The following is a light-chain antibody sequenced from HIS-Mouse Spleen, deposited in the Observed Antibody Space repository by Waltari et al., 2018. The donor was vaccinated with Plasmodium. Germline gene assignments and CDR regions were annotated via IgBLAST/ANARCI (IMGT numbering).Light chain of an antibody. V-gene: IGKV1-5*03. J-gene: IGKJ1*01. CDR1: QSISSR. CDR3: QQYNSYSWT. CDR2: KAS. Sequence: DIQMTQSPSTLSASVGDRVTITCRASQSISSRLAWDQQKPGKAPKLLIYKASSLESGVPSRFSGSGSGTEFTLTISSLQPDDCATYYCQQYNSYSWTFGQGTKVEIK.